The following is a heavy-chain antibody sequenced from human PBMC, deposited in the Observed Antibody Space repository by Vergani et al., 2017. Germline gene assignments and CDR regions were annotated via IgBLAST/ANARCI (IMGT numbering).Heavy chain of an antibody. D-gene: IGHD6-13*01. CDR1: GYTFTSYD. Sequence: QVQLVQSGAEVKKPGASVKVSCKASGYTFTSYDINWVRQATGQGLEWMGWMNPNSGNTGYAQKFQGRVTMTRNTSISTAYMELSSLRSEDTAVYYCARGHEYSSSWSLYYYYYMDVWGKGTTVTVSS. CDR2: MNPNSGNT. J-gene: IGHJ6*03. CDR3: ARGHEYSSSWSLYYYYYMDV. V-gene: IGHV1-8*02.